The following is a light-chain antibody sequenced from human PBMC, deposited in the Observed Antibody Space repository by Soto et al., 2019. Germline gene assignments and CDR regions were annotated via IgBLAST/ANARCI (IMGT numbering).Light chain of an antibody. CDR1: QSVSSRY. J-gene: IGKJ1*01. CDR3: QQYGNSRWT. CDR2: GAS. Sequence: EIVLTQSTGTLSLSPGERATLSCRASQSVSSRYLGWYQQKRGQAPRLLISGASTRATGIQDRFSGSGSGTDFTLTISRLEPEDFAVYYCQQYGNSRWTFCQGTKVEIK. V-gene: IGKV3-20*01.